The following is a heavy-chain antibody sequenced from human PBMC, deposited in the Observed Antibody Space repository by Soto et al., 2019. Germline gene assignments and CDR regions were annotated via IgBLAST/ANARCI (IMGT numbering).Heavy chain of an antibody. CDR2: IIPIFGTA. CDR1: RGTFSIYA. CDR3: ARGFVVVPAAIMFDP. Sequence: ASVKVSRTSSRGTFSIYAITGVRQAPGQGLEWMGGIIPIFGTANYAQKFQGRVTITADESTSTAYMELSSLRSEDTAVYYCARGFVVVPAAIMFDPWGQGTLVTVSS. V-gene: IGHV1-69*13. J-gene: IGHJ5*02. D-gene: IGHD2-2*02.